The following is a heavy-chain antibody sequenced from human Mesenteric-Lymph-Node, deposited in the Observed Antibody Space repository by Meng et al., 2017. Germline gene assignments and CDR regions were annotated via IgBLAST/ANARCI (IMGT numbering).Heavy chain of an antibody. CDR3: ARDSRPPWIYDQSGYYAYPFDI. CDR2: ISPHSGGT. CDR1: GYNFREYY. V-gene: IGHV1-2*06. D-gene: IGHD3-22*01. Sequence: ASVKVSCKASGYNFREYYMHWVRQAPGQGFEWMGRISPHSGGTNYAQKFQGRITMTSDTSITTAYMEVSGLTSDDTAVYYCARDSRPPWIYDQSGYYAYPFDIWGQGTKVTVSS. J-gene: IGHJ3*02.